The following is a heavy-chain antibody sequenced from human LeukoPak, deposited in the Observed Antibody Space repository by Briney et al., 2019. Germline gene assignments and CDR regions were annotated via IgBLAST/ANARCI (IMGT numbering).Heavy chain of an antibody. CDR2: IYSGGST. CDR3: AKDRLFDP. V-gene: IGHV3-53*01. Sequence: GGSLRLSCAASGFTVSTNYMSWVRQAPGKGLEWVSVIYSGGSTYYADSVKGRFTISRHNSENTLYLQMNSLRAEDTAVYYCAKDRLFDPWGQGTLVTVSS. J-gene: IGHJ5*02. D-gene: IGHD4-17*01. CDR1: GFTVSTNY.